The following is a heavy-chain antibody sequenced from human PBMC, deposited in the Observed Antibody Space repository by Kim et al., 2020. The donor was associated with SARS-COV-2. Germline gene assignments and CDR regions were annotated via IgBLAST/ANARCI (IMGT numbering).Heavy chain of an antibody. Sequence: GGSLRLSCAASGFTFSRFWMSWVRQAPGKGLEWVANINEDGHDKYYVDAVKGRFTISRDNAKNSLYLQMNSLRAEDTAVYYCARDATRVGDNDCWGQGTL. D-gene: IGHD2-21*02. V-gene: IGHV3-7*03. CDR2: INEDGHDK. CDR1: GFTFSRFW. CDR3: ARDATRVGDNDC. J-gene: IGHJ4*02.